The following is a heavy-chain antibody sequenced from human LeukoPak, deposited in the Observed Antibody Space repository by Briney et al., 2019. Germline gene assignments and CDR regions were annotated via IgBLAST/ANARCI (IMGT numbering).Heavy chain of an antibody. V-gene: IGHV4-39*01. J-gene: IGHJ4*02. CDR3: ARQTEWLRLLSFDY. Sequence: SETLSLTCTVSGGSISSSSYYWGWIRQPPGKGLEWIASIYYSGSTYYNPSLKSRVTISVDTSKNQFSLKLSSVTAADTAVYYCARQTEWLRLLSFDYWGQGTLVTVSS. CDR2: IYYSGST. D-gene: IGHD5-12*01. CDR1: GGSISSSSYY.